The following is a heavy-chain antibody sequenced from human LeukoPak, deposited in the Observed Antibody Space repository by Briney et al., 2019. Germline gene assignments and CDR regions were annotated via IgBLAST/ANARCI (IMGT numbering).Heavy chain of an antibody. CDR3: AILAPEPLDY. D-gene: IGHD1-14*01. CDR1: GGSFSGYY. CDR2: INHSGST. J-gene: IGHJ4*02. Sequence: SETLSLTCAVYGGSFSGYYWSWIRQPPGKGLEWIGEINHSGSTNYNPSHKSRVTISVDTSKNQFSLRLSSVTAADTAVYYCAILAPEPLDYWGQGTLVTVSS. V-gene: IGHV4-34*01.